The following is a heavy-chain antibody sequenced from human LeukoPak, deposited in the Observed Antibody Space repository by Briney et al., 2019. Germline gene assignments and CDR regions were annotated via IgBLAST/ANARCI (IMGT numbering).Heavy chain of an antibody. CDR1: GFTFTSYW. Sequence: GGSLRLSCAASGFTFTSYWMTWFLQAPGQGLEWVGNIKQDGSEKYYADSVNGRFTISRDNAKNSLYLQMNSLRAEDTAVYYCATGHYGDYAWGQGTLVTVSS. CDR2: IKQDGSEK. J-gene: IGHJ5*02. V-gene: IGHV3-7*01. D-gene: IGHD4-17*01. CDR3: ATGHYGDYA.